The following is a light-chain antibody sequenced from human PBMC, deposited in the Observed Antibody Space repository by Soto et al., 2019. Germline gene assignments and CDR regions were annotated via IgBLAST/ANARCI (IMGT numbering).Light chain of an antibody. V-gene: IGLV2-14*01. J-gene: IGLJ1*01. CDR2: EVS. CDR1: SSDVGGYNY. CDR3: SSYTSISTLDV. Sequence: QSALTQPGSVSGSPGQSITISCTGTSSDVGGYNYVSWYQQHPGKAPKLMIYEVSNRPSGVSNRFSGSKSGNTASLTISGLQAEDEADYYCSSYTSISTLDVFGTGTKLTV.